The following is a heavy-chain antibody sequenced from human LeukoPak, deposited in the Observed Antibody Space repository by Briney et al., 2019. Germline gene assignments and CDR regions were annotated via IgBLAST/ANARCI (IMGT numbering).Heavy chain of an antibody. D-gene: IGHD6-19*01. CDR2: INPNSGGT. Sequence: APVKVSCKASGYTFTGYYMHWVRQAPGQGLEWMGWINPNSGGTNYAQKFQGRVTMTRDTSISTAYMELSRLRSDDTAVYYCARGSTFSSGWYTGFDYWGQGTLVTVSS. V-gene: IGHV1-2*02. J-gene: IGHJ4*02. CDR1: GYTFTGYY. CDR3: ARGSTFSSGWYTGFDY.